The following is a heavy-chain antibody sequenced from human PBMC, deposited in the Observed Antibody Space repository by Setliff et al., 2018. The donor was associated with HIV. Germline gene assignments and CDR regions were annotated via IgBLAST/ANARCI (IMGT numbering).Heavy chain of an antibody. D-gene: IGHD3-9*01. J-gene: IGHJ3*02. Sequence: SETLSLTCAVSGGSISNTNRWNWVRQPPGKGLEWIGEIYHSGSTNYNPSLKSRVTISVDKSKNQFSLKLSSVTAADTAVYYCATSGNDILTPHAFHIWGQGTRVTVSS. CDR1: GGSISNTNR. CDR3: ATSGNDILTPHAFHI. V-gene: IGHV4-4*02. CDR2: IYHSGST.